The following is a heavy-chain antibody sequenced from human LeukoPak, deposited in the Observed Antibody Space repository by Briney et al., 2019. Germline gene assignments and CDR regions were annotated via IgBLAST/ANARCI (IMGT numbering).Heavy chain of an antibody. J-gene: IGHJ6*03. CDR3: AKVMPPGRIRFYSYYMDV. V-gene: IGHV3-30*02. D-gene: IGHD2-15*01. CDR1: GFTFSSYA. CDR2: IRYDGSNK. Sequence: PGGSLRLSCAASGFTFSSYAMSWVRQAPGKGLEWEAFIRYDGSNKYYADSVKGRFTISRDKSKNTLSLQMNGLRVEDTAVYYCAKVMPPGRIRFYSYYMDVWGKGTTVTVS.